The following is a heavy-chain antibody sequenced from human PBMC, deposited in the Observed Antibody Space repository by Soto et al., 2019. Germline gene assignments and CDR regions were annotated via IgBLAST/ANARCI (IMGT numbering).Heavy chain of an antibody. CDR1: GYSFTSYW. J-gene: IGHJ6*02. Sequence: EVQLVQSGAEVKKPGESLRISCKGSGYSFTSYWISWVRQMPGKGLEWMGRIDPSDSYTNYSPSFQGHVTISADKSISTAYLQWSSLKASDTAMYYCARFRSGDIPSYYYGMDVWGQGTTVTVSS. CDR2: IDPSDSYT. CDR3: ARFRSGDIPSYYYGMDV. V-gene: IGHV5-10-1*01. D-gene: IGHD4-17*01.